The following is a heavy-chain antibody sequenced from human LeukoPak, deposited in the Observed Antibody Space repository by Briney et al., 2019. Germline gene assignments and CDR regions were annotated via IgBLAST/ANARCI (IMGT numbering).Heavy chain of an antibody. V-gene: IGHV4-61*02. Sequence: PSETLSLTCNVSGGSISSGSYYWSWIRQPAGKGLEWIGRIYTSGSTNYNPSLKSRVTISVDTSKNQFSLKLSSVTAADTAVYYCASSSWYTFDIWGQGTMVTVSS. CDR2: IYTSGST. J-gene: IGHJ3*02. D-gene: IGHD6-13*01. CDR3: ASSSWYTFDI. CDR1: GGSISSGSYY.